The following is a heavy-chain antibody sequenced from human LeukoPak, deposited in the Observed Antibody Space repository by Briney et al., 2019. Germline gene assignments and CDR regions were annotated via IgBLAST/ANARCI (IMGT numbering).Heavy chain of an antibody. D-gene: IGHD5-24*01. Sequence: GGSLRLSCAASGFTFSATWMHWVRQAPGKGLEWVSLISWDGGSTYYADSVKGRFTISRDNSKNSLYLQMNSLRTEDTALYYCAKETRDGYPDYWGQGTLVTVSS. CDR2: ISWDGGST. CDR1: GFTFSATW. V-gene: IGHV3-43*01. CDR3: AKETRDGYPDY. J-gene: IGHJ4*02.